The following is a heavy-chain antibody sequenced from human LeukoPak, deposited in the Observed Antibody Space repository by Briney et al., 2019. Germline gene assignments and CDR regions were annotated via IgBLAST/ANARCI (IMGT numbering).Heavy chain of an antibody. J-gene: IGHJ4*02. V-gene: IGHV4-39*07. CDR1: GGSISSSSYY. CDR2: ISYSAST. D-gene: IGHD2-21*02. Sequence: PSETLSLTCTVSGGSISSSSYYWGWIRQSPGKGLEWIGSISYSASTYYNPSLKSRVTLSVDTSKNQFSLKLSSVTAADTAVYYCARQGVATAIDYWGQGTLVTVSS. CDR3: ARQGVATAIDY.